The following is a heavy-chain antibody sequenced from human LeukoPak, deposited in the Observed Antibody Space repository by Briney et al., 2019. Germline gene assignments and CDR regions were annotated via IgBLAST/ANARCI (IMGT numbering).Heavy chain of an antibody. CDR1: GFTFSSYE. V-gene: IGHV3-48*03. CDR3: ARESPYSSGWEGYYYYMDV. D-gene: IGHD3-22*01. J-gene: IGHJ6*03. CDR2: ISSIGSTI. Sequence: GGSLRLSCAAYGFTFSSYEMNWVRQAPGKGLEWVSYISSIGSTIYYADSVKGRFIISRDNAKNSLYLQMNSLRAEDTAVYYCARESPYSSGWEGYYYYMDVWGKGTTVTVSS.